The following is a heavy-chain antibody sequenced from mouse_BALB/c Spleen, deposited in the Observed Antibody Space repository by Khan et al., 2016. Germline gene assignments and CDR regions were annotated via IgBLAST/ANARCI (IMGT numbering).Heavy chain of an antibody. CDR1: GYTFTSYY. CDR3: ARITTLVGELGY. D-gene: IGHD1-1*01. J-gene: IGHJ2*01. V-gene: IGHV1S56*01. Sequence: QVQLKQSGPELVKPGASVKMSCKASGYTFTSYYIHWVKQRPGQGLEWIGWIYPGDGTTKYNEKFKGKTTLTADKSSSTVYMLLSSLTSEDSAIYFCARITTLVGELGYWGQGTTLTVSS. CDR2: IYPGDGTT.